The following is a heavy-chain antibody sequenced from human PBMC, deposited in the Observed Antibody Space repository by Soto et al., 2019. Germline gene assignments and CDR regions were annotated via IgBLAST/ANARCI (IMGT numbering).Heavy chain of an antibody. CDR2: IYSGGST. D-gene: IGHD5-18*01. CDR1: GFTVSSNY. V-gene: IGHV3-53*01. Sequence: PGGSLRLSCAASGFTVSSNYMTWVRQAPGKGLEWVSVIYSGGSTYYADSVKGRFTISRDNSKNTLDLQMNSLRAEDTAVYYCARSSYGRPLDYWGHGILVTVSS. CDR3: ARSSYGRPLDY. J-gene: IGHJ4*01.